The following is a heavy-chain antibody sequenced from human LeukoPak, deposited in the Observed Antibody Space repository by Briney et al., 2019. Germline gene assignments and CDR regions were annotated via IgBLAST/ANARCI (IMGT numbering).Heavy chain of an antibody. J-gene: IGHJ4*02. Sequence: GGSLRLSCAASGFTFSSYWMSWVRQAPGKGLEWVANIKQDGSEKYYVDSVKGRFTISRDNAKNSLYLQMNSLRAEDTAIYYCARTPIIYGSGTFYIDYWGQGTLVTVSS. V-gene: IGHV3-7*01. CDR2: IKQDGSEK. D-gene: IGHD3-10*01. CDR1: GFTFSSYW. CDR3: ARTPIIYGSGTFYIDY.